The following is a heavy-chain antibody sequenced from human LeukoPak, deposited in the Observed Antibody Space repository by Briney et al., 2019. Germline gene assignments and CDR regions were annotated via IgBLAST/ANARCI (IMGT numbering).Heavy chain of an antibody. D-gene: IGHD4-23*01. V-gene: IGHV4-38-2*01. J-gene: IGHJ4*02. CDR3: ARLDYGGNSGLFDY. CDR2: IYHSGST. Sequence: ETLSLTCAVSGYSISSGYYWGWIRQPPGKGLEWIGSIYHSGSTYYNPSLKSRVTISVDTSKNQFSLKLSSVTAADTAVYYCARLDYGGNSGLFDYWGQGTLVTVSS. CDR1: GYSISSGYY.